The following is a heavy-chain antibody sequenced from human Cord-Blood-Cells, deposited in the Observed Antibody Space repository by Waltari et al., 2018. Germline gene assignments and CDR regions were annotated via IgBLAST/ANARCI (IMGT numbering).Heavy chain of an antibody. V-gene: IGHV4-34*01. CDR2: INHSGST. CDR1: GGSFRGYY. J-gene: IGHJ5*02. Sequence: QVQLQQWGAGLLKPSETLSLTCAVYGGSFRGYYWSWIRQPPGKGLEWIGEINHSGSTNYNPSLKSRVTISVDTSKNQFSLKLSSVTAADTAVYYCARAPRTDPGWFDPWGQGTLVTVSS. D-gene: IGHD1-1*01. CDR3: ARAPRTDPGWFDP.